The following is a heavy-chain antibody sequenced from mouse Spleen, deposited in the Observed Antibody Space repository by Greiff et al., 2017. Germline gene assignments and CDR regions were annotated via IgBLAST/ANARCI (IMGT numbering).Heavy chain of an antibody. CDR1: GYTFTDYY. CDR3: ARGYDGGAWFAY. CDR2: INPYNGGT. V-gene: IGHV1-19*01. D-gene: IGHD2-2*01. Sequence: EVQGVESGPVLVKPGASVKMSCKASGYTFTDYYMNWVKQSHGKSLEWIGVINPYNGGTSYNQKFKGKATLTVDKSSSTAYMELNSLTSEDSSVYYCARGYDGGAWFAYWGQGTLVTVSA. J-gene: IGHJ3*01.